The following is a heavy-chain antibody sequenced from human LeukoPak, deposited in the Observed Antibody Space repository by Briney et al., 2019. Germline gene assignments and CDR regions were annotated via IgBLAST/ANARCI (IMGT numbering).Heavy chain of an antibody. CDR2: ISVGGSTM. D-gene: IGHD4-17*01. CDR1: GFTFSSYE. J-gene: IGHJ4*02. Sequence: PGGSLRLXCAASGFTFSSYEMNWVRQAPGKGLEWVSYISVGGSTMYYADSVKGRFTISRDTAKNSLYLQMNSLRAEDTAVYYCARDPPTVPYYFDCWGQGTLVTVSS. V-gene: IGHV3-48*03. CDR3: ARDPPTVPYYFDC.